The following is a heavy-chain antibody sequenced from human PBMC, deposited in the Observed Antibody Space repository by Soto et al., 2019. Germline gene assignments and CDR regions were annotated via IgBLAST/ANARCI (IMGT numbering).Heavy chain of an antibody. V-gene: IGHV1-3*01. CDR2: INAGNGNT. D-gene: IGHD3-22*01. J-gene: IGHJ6*02. Sequence: QVQLVQSGAEVKKPGASVKVSCKASGYTFTSYAMHWVRQAPGQRLEWMGWINAGNGNTKYSQKFQGRVTITRDTSASTAYMELSSLRSEDTAVYYCARSPITRIVVVNHGMEVWGQGTTVTVSS. CDR3: ARSPITRIVVVNHGMEV. CDR1: GYTFTSYA.